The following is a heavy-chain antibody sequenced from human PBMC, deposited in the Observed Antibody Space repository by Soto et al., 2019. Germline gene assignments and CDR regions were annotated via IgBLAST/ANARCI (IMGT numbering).Heavy chain of an antibody. Sequence: ASVKVSCKASGYTFTGYYMHWVRQAPGQGLEWMGWINPNSGGTNYAQRFQGWVTMTRDTSISTAYMELSRLRSDDTAVYYCARGAYYDFWSGYYCPYYYGMDVWGQGTTVTVSS. CDR1: GYTFTGYY. D-gene: IGHD3-3*01. V-gene: IGHV1-2*04. CDR2: INPNSGGT. J-gene: IGHJ6*02. CDR3: ARGAYYDFWSGYYCPYYYGMDV.